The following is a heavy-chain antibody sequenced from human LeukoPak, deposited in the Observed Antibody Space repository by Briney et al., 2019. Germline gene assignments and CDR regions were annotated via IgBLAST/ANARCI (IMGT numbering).Heavy chain of an antibody. Sequence: PGGSLRLSCAGSGFTFSSCGMSWVRQAPGKGLEWVSSISSSSSYIYYADSVKGRFTISRDNAKNSLYLQMNSLRAEDTAVYYCARHGYSYGYDYWGQGTLVTVSS. J-gene: IGHJ4*02. V-gene: IGHV3-21*01. D-gene: IGHD5-18*01. CDR3: ARHGYSYGYDY. CDR1: GFTFSSCG. CDR2: ISSSSSYI.